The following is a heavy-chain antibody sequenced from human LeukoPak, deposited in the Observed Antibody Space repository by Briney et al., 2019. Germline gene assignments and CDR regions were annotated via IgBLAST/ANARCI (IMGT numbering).Heavy chain of an antibody. CDR2: ISAYNGNT. CDR1: GYTFTSYG. Sequence: GASVTVSCKASGYTFTSYGISWVRQAPGQGLEWMGWISAYNGNTNYAQKLQGRVTMTTDTSTSTAYMELRSLRSDATAVYYCARDIVVPAAIVPLRYSGYVSNLDYWGQGTLVTVSS. CDR3: ARDIVVPAAIVPLRYSGYVSNLDY. V-gene: IGHV1-18*01. J-gene: IGHJ4*02. D-gene: IGHD2-2*02.